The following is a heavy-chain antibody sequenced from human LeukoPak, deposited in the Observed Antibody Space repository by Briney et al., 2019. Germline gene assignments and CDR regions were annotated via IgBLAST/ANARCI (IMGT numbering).Heavy chain of an antibody. J-gene: IGHJ4*02. V-gene: IGHV1-69*13. D-gene: IGHD4-17*01. CDR1: GYTFTSYG. CDR2: IIPIFGTA. Sequence: SVKVSCKASGYTFTSYGITWVRQAPGQGLEWMGGIIPIFGTANYAQKFQGRVTITADESTSTAYMELSSLRSEDTAVYYCARRAGEYSHPYDYWGQGTLVTVSS. CDR3: ARRAGEYSHPYDY.